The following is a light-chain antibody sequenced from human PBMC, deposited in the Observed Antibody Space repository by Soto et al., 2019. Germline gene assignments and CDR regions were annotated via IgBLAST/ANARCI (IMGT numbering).Light chain of an antibody. V-gene: IGKV3-20*01. CDR3: QHYGSSPPEFT. J-gene: IGKJ3*01. Sequence: DIVLTQSPGTLSLSAGERVTLSCRASQSVSSNYLAWYQQKPGQAPRLLIFGTSYRATGIPDRFSGSGSGTDFTLTINRLEPEDFALYYCQHYGSSPPEFTFGPGTKVDIK. CDR2: GTS. CDR1: QSVSSNY.